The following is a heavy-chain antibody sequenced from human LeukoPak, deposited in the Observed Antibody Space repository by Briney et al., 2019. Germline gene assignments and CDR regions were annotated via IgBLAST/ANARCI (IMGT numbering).Heavy chain of an antibody. CDR3: ARRDDILTGYDY. CDR1: GFTFGSYA. CDR2: ISYDGSNK. J-gene: IGHJ4*02. D-gene: IGHD3-9*01. V-gene: IGHV3-30-3*01. Sequence: GRSLRLSCAASGFTFGSYAMHWVRQAPGKGLEWVAVISYDGSNKYYADSVKGRFTVSRDNSKNTLYLQMNSLRAEDTAVYYCARRDDILTGYDYWGQGTLVTVSS.